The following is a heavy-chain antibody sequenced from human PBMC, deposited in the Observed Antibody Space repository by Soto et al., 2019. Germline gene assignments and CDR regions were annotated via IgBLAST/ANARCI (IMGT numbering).Heavy chain of an antibody. CDR3: GRAHTTGWHNFTF. J-gene: IGHJ4*02. D-gene: IGHD6-19*01. CDR1: GFPFDSYG. V-gene: IGHV3-33*01. Sequence: GGSLRLSCVASGFPFDSYGIHWVRRAPGKGLEWVATIGFAGNNKYYADSVKGRFTISRDNSKNTLYLHINSLKVDDTAMYYCGRAHTTGWHNFTFWARGTLVPVSS. CDR2: IGFAGNNK.